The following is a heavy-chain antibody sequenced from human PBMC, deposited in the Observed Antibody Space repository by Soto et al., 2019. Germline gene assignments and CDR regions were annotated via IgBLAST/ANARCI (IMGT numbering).Heavy chain of an antibody. Sequence: QVQLVQSGAEVKKPGSSVKVSCKASGGTFSSYAISWVRQAPGQGLEWMGGIIPIFGTANYAQKLQGRVTITADETTTTAHVELTRLRSEDTSVYYCAIIHGRPGHRHYGGQGTLVTVSS. V-gene: IGHV1-69*12. J-gene: IGHJ4*02. CDR1: GGTFSSYA. D-gene: IGHD2-15*01. CDR3: AIIHGRPGHRHY. CDR2: IIPIFGTA.